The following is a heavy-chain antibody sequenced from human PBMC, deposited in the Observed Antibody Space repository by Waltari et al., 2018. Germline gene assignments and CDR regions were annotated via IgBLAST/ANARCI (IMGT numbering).Heavy chain of an antibody. J-gene: IGHJ6*02. CDR2: IKSRADGGTG. CDR3: ATNHLVRGSHWSYGMDV. D-gene: IGHD3-10*01. Sequence: VQLVESGGGSVKPGGSLRLSCTASGFNINDAWMSWVRQAAGKGLEWVGQIKSRADGGTGEYAAPVKGRFAISRDDSKNTVWLQMDSLKTEDTAVYYCATNHLVRGSHWSYGMDVWGQGTTVTVSS. CDR1: GFNINDAW. V-gene: IGHV3-15*01.